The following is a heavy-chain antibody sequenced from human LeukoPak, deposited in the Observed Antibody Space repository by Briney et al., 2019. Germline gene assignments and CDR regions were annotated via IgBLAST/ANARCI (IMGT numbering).Heavy chain of an antibody. Sequence: ASVKVSCKTSGYSLNIYEINWVRQATGQGLERMGWVNPNSGDTDYAQKFQGRLTMTRNTSISTAYMELSGLRLEDTAVYYCSRGPRFDPWGQGTQVTVSS. J-gene: IGHJ5*02. CDR1: GYSLNIYE. CDR2: VNPNSGDT. V-gene: IGHV1-8*01. CDR3: SRGPRFDP.